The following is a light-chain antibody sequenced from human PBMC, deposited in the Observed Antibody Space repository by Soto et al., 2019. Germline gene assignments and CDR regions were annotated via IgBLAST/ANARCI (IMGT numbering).Light chain of an antibody. CDR2: KTS. V-gene: IGKV3-15*01. Sequence: EVEMTQSPATVSVTPGERTSLSCRASQSVGTNLGWYQQKPGQAPRLLISKTSTRATGVPARFSGSGSGTEFTLTISSLQSEDIAVYYCQQYANCPLIFGGGTKVDIK. CDR1: QSVGTN. CDR3: QQYANCPLI. J-gene: IGKJ4*01.